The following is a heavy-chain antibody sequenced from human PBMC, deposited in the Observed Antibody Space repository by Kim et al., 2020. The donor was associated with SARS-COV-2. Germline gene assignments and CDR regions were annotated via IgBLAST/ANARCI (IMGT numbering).Heavy chain of an antibody. V-gene: IGHV1-2*02. CDR3: ARVMNYGDPIAFDI. J-gene: IGHJ3*02. D-gene: IGHD4-17*01. Sequence: AQKFQGRVTMTRDTSISTAYMELSRLRSDDTAVYYCARVMNYGDPIAFDIWGQGTMVTVSS.